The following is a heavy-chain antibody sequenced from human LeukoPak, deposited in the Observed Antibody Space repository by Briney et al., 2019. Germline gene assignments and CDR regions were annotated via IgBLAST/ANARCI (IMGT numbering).Heavy chain of an antibody. V-gene: IGHV3-15*01. D-gene: IGHD6-19*01. CDR2: IKSKPDGGAI. CDR3: AREGSGWPYYYYGMDV. Sequence: GGSLRLSCAASGFTFSNAWMSWVRQAPGKGLEWVGRIKSKPDGGAIDYAAPVKGRFIISRDDSKDMLYLQMNSLKTEDTGVYYCAREGSGWPYYYYGMDVWGQGTTVTVSS. J-gene: IGHJ6*02. CDR1: GFTFSNAW.